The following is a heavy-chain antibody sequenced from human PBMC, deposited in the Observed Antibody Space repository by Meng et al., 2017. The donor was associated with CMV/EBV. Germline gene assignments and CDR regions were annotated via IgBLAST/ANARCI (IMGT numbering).Heavy chain of an antibody. Sequence: GGSLRLSCKGSGYSFTSYWIGWVRQATGQGLEWIGWMNPNSGNTGYAQMFQGRVTMTRNTAIGTAYMELSSLTSEDTAVYYCARGQVQCGSRTCYDYSYSGMDVWGQGTTVTVSS. J-gene: IGHJ6*02. CDR1: GYSFTSYW. CDR3: ARGQVQCGSRTCYDYSYSGMDV. V-gene: IGHV1-8*02. CDR2: MNPNSGNT. D-gene: IGHD2/OR15-2a*01.